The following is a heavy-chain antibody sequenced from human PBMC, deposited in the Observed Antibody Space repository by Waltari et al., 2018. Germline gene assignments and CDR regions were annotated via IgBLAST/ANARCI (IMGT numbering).Heavy chain of an antibody. CDR3: ASLGIAVADVAY. V-gene: IGHV3-48*02. CDR1: GFIFSSYS. CDR2: ISRSISTI. Sequence: EVQLVESGGGLVQPGGSLRLSCTVSGFIFSSYSMNWVRQAPGKGLEWVSYISRSISTIYYADSVKGRFTISRDNAKNSLFLQMNSLRDEDTAMYYCASLGIAVADVAYWGQGTLVTVSS. J-gene: IGHJ4*02. D-gene: IGHD6-19*01.